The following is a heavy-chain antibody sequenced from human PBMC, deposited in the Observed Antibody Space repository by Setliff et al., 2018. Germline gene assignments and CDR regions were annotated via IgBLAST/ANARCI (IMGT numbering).Heavy chain of an antibody. Sequence: KASETLSLTCTVSGGSISSHYWSWIRQPPGKGLEWIGSIYHSGSTYYNPSLKSRVTISVDTSKNQFSLKLSSVTAADTALYYCTVYNTGSSKDHYWGQGTPVTV. V-gene: IGHV4-59*04. D-gene: IGHD2-8*02. J-gene: IGHJ4*02. CDR2: IYHSGST. CDR1: GGSISSHY. CDR3: TVYNTGSSKDHY.